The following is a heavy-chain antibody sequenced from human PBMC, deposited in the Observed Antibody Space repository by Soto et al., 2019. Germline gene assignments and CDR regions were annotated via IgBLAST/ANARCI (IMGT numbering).Heavy chain of an antibody. CDR3: ARDHSSSSWYPNWFDP. Sequence: DSVKVSCKASGYTFTSYAMHWVRQAPGQRLEWMGWINAGNGNTKYSQKFQGRVTITRDTSASTAYMELSSLRSEDTAVYYCARDHSSSSWYPNWFDPWGHGTLVTVSS. D-gene: IGHD6-13*01. CDR2: INAGNGNT. J-gene: IGHJ5*02. CDR1: GYTFTSYA. V-gene: IGHV1-3*01.